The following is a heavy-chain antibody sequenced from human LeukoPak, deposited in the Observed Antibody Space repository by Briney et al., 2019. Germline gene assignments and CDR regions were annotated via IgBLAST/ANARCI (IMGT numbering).Heavy chain of an antibody. J-gene: IGHJ5*02. D-gene: IGHD3-22*01. Sequence: SQTLSLTCAVSGGSISSGGYSWSWIQQPPGKGLEWIGYIYHSGSTYYNPSLKSRVTISVDRSKNQFSLKLSSVTAADTAVYYCARADYYDSSGYGTWFDPWGQGTLVTVSS. V-gene: IGHV4-30-2*01. CDR3: ARADYYDSSGYGTWFDP. CDR2: IYHSGST. CDR1: GGSISSGGYS.